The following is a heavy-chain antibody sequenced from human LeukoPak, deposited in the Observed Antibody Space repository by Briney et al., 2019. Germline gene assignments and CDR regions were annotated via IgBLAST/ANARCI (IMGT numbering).Heavy chain of an antibody. V-gene: IGHV4-34*01. J-gene: IGHJ5*02. CDR3: ARGVVVVVAPRLYNWFDP. CDR2: INHSGST. CDR1: GGSFSGYY. Sequence: KPSETLSLTCAVYGGSFSGYYWSWIRKPPGKGLEWIGEINHSGSTNYNPSLKSRVTISVDTSKNQFSLKLSSVTATDTAVYYCARGVVVVVAPRLYNWFDPWGQGTLVTVSS. D-gene: IGHD2-15*01.